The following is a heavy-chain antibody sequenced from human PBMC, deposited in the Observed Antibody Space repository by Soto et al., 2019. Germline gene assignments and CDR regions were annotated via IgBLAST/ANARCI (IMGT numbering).Heavy chain of an antibody. CDR1: GFTVSRDY. Sequence: EVQLVESGGGLIQPGGSLRLSCAASGFTVSRDYMSWVRQAPGKGLEWVSVIYTGGSTYYADSVKGRFTFSRDNSKNTLYLQMNSVRAEDTAGYYGARAYGGNPALFDPWGQGTLVTVSS. J-gene: IGHJ5*02. CDR3: ARAYGGNPALFDP. D-gene: IGHD4-17*01. CDR2: IYTGGST. V-gene: IGHV3-53*01.